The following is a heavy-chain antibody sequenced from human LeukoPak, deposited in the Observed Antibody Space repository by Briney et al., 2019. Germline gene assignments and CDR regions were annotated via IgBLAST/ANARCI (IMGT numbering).Heavy chain of an antibody. J-gene: IGHJ6*04. V-gene: IGHV1-8*03. D-gene: IGHD6-13*01. CDR2: MNPNSGNT. CDR3: ARDFWGSSSWYVLDV. CDR1: GYTFTSYD. Sequence: ASVKVSCKASGYTFTSYDINWVRQATGQGLEWMGWMNPNSGNTGYAQKFQGRVTITRNTSISTAYMELSSVTAADTAVYYCARDFWGSSSWYVLDVWGKGTAVTVSS.